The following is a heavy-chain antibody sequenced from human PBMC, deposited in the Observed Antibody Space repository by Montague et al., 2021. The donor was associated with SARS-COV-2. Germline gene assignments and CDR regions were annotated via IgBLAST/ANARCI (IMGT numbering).Heavy chain of an antibody. J-gene: IGHJ4*02. Sequence: SETLSLTCAVSGGSIKTYIWWSWVRQAPGKGLEWLGEILHSATANYNPSLKRRVTISVDKSRNEFSLKLSSLTAADTAVYFCAKDVSLSVAALDSWGQGTLVTVSS. V-gene: IGHV4-4*02. D-gene: IGHD6-19*01. CDR2: ILHSATA. CDR1: GGSIKTYIW. CDR3: AKDVSLSVAALDS.